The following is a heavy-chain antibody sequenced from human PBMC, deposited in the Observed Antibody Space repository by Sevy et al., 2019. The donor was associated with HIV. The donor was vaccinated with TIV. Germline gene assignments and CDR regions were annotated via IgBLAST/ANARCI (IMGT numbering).Heavy chain of an antibody. CDR2: ISAYNGNT. D-gene: IGHD1-26*01. CDR3: ARGPHAANSGSDLGDAFDI. V-gene: IGHV1-18*01. CDR1: GYTFTSYG. Sequence: ASVKVSYKASGYTFTSYGISWVRQAPGQGLEWMGWISAYNGNTNYAQKLQGRVTMTTDTSTSTAYMELRSLRSDDTAVYYCARGPHAANSGSDLGDAFDIWGQGTMVTVSS. J-gene: IGHJ3*02.